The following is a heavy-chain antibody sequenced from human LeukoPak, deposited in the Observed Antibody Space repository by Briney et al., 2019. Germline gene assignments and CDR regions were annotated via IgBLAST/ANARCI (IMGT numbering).Heavy chain of an antibody. V-gene: IGHV1-3*01. CDR2: INAGNGNT. J-gene: IGHJ3*02. D-gene: IGHD3-3*01. CDR1: GYTFTNYA. CDR3: AGPSIFGVVISPFGAFDI. Sequence: ASVKVSCKASGYTFTNYALHWVRQAPGQRFEWMGWINAGNGNTKYSQKFQGRVTITADESTSTAYMELSSLRSEDTAVYYCAGPSIFGVVISPFGAFDIWGQGTMVAVSS.